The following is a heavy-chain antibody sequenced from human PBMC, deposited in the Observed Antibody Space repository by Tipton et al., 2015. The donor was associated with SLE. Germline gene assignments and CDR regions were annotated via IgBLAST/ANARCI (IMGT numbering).Heavy chain of an antibody. V-gene: IGHV3-23*01. CDR1: GFTFSSYG. D-gene: IGHD5-18*01. CDR2: ISGSGGST. J-gene: IGHJ4*02. Sequence: SLRLSCAASGFTFSSYGMNWVRQAPGKGLEWVSAISGSGGSTYYADSVKGRFTISRDNSKNTLYLQMNSLRAEDTAVYYCAKVDRTNMVTSFDYWGQGTLVTVSS. CDR3: AKVDRTNMVTSFDY.